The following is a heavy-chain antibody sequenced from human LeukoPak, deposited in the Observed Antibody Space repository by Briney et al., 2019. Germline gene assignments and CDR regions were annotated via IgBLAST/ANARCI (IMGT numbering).Heavy chain of an antibody. D-gene: IGHD2/OR15-2a*01. J-gene: IGHJ4*02. CDR1: GFTFSSSD. CDR3: AKASSNYFYYFEY. CDR2: ISYDATNK. Sequence: PGGSLRLSCAASGFTFSSSDMHWVRQAPGKGLEWVSVISYDATNKYYADSVKSRFTLSRDNSKNTLYLQTNTLRDEDTAVYYCAKASSNYFYYFEYWGQGTLVTVSS. V-gene: IGHV3-30*18.